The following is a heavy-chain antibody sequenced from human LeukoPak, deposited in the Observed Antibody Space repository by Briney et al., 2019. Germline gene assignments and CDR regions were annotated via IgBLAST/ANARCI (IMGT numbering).Heavy chain of an antibody. V-gene: IGHV1-24*01. CDR1: GYTLTELS. J-gene: IGHJ4*02. CDR3: ATYYYDSSGYQVPFDY. CDR2: FEPEDGET. Sequence: ASVKVSCKVSGYTLTELSMHWVRQAPGKGLEWMGGFEPEDGETIYAQKFQGRVTMTEDTSTDTAYMELSSLRSEDTAVYYCATYYYDSSGYQVPFDYWGQGTLVTVSS. D-gene: IGHD3-22*01.